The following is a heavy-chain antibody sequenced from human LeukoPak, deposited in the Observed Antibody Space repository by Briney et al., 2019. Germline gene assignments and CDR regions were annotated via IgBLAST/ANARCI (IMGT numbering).Heavy chain of an antibody. V-gene: IGHV1-46*01. Sequence: ASVKVSCKASGGTFSSYAISWVRQAPGQGLEWMGIINPSGGSTSYAQKFQGRVTMTRDMSTSTVYMELSSLRSEDTAVYYCARLPLGLERRDAFDIWGQGTMVTVSS. CDR3: ARLPLGLERRDAFDI. CDR1: GGTFSSYA. CDR2: INPSGGST. D-gene: IGHD1-1*01. J-gene: IGHJ3*02.